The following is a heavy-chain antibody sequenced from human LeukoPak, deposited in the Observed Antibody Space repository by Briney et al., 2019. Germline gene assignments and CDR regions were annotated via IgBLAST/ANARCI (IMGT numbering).Heavy chain of an antibody. CDR1: GFTFSDYY. V-gene: IGHV3-11*01. J-gene: IGHJ4*02. CDR2: ISSTDGTM. D-gene: IGHD2-21*01. Sequence: GGSLRLSCAASGFTFSDYYLSWIRQAPGKGLECVSYISSTDGTMFYAASVKGRFSISRDNAQNSLHLQMSYLRAEDTAVYYCVREAKMTNILWGQGTLVTVSS. CDR3: VREAKMTNIL.